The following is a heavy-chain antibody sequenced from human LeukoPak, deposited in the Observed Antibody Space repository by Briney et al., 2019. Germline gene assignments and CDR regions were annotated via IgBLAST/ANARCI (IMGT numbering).Heavy chain of an antibody. J-gene: IGHJ6*02. V-gene: IGHV3-23*01. CDR1: GFTFINYA. CDR3: AKDREAVGNVVRATCALHV. CDR2: ITGSGEST. D-gene: IGHD3-10*01. Sequence: GGSLRLSCAASGFTFINYAMSSVRHAPGKGLEWVSAITGSGESTYYTGSVRGRFTISRDNSKNTLYLQMNSLRAEDTAIYYCAKDREAVGNVVRATCALHVWGQGTTVTVSS.